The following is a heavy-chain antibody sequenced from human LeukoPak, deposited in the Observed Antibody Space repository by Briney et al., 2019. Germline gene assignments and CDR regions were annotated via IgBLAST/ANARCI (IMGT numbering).Heavy chain of an antibody. CDR3: ARQYCSGGTCYLGIDY. J-gene: IGHJ4*02. CDR1: GYSFTTYW. Sequence: GESLKISCEGSGYSFTTYWIGWVRQMPGKGLEWMGIIYPADSDTRYSPSFQGQVTISADKSISTAYLQWSSLKASDTAMYYCARQYCSGGTCYLGIDYWGQGTLVTVSS. CDR2: IYPADSDT. D-gene: IGHD2-15*01. V-gene: IGHV5-51*01.